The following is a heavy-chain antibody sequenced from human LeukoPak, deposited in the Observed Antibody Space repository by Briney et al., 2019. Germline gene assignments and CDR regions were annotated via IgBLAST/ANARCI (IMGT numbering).Heavy chain of an antibody. D-gene: IGHD3-16*01. CDR1: GFTFGSCA. J-gene: IGHJ3*02. V-gene: IGHV3-23*01. CDR3: AKDQGGAFDI. CDR2: ISGSGGST. Sequence: GASLRLSCAASGFTFGSCAMSWVRQAPGKGLEWVSAISGSGGSTYYADSVKGRFTISRDNSKNTLYLQMNSLRAEDTAVYYCAKDQGGAFDIWGQGTMVTVSS.